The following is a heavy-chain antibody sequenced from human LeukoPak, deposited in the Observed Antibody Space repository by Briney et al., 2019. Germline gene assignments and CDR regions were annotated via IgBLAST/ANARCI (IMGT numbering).Heavy chain of an antibody. CDR2: FDPEDGET. J-gene: IGHJ6*02. Sequence: GASVKVSCTVSGYTLTELSLHWVRQAPGKGLEWMGGFDPEDGETIYAQKFQGRVTMTEDTSTDTAYMELSSLRSEDTAVYYCATSSGYDDYGMDVWGQGTTVTVSS. D-gene: IGHD6-19*01. CDR1: GYTLTELS. CDR3: ATSSGYDDYGMDV. V-gene: IGHV1-24*01.